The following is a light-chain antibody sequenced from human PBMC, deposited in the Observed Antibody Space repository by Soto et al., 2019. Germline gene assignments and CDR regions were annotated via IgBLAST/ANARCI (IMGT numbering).Light chain of an antibody. Sequence: SPSTLSLSPGERATLSCRASQTLRRTYIAWYQQKPGQAPRVLIYGASKRATGIPDRFSGSGSGTDFTLTISSLEPEDFAIYYCPQRNYWQIPFGQGTLLAI. CDR2: GAS. CDR3: PQRNYWQIP. CDR1: QTLRRTY. V-gene: IGKV3D-20*02. J-gene: IGKJ5*01.